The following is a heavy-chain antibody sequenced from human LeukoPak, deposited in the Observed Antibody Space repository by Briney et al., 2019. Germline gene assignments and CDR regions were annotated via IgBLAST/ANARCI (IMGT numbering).Heavy chain of an antibody. D-gene: IGHD3-22*01. CDR2: ISGSGGST. J-gene: IGHJ4*02. CDR1: GFTFSSYA. Sequence: GGSLRLSYAASGFTFSSYAMSWVRQAPGKGLEWVSAISGSGGSTYYADSVKGRFTISRDNSKNTLYLQMNSLRAEDTAVYYCAKGYYYDSSGYSQVNLGYFDYWGQGTLVTVSS. CDR3: AKGYYYDSSGYSQVNLGYFDY. V-gene: IGHV3-23*01.